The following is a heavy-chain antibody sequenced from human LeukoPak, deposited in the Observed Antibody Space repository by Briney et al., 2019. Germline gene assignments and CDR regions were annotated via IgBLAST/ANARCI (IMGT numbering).Heavy chain of an antibody. CDR1: GGSISSYY. Sequence: SETLSLTCTVSGGSISSYYWSWIRQPPGKGLEWIGYIYYSGSTNYNPSLKSRVTMSVDTSKNQFSLKLSSVTAADTAVYYCAREMVTTLDYWGQGTLVTVSS. J-gene: IGHJ4*02. CDR2: IYYSGST. D-gene: IGHD4-17*01. V-gene: IGHV4-59*12. CDR3: AREMVTTLDY.